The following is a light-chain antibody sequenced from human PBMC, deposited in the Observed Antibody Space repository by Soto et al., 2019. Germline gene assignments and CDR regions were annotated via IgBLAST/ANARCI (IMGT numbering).Light chain of an antibody. CDR3: CSYAGSATYV. Sequence: QSALTQPASVSGSPGQSITVSCTGTSSAVGGYSLVSWYHQNPGNAPKLVIYEGTKRPSGVSNRFSGSKSGNTASLTISGLQAEDEADYYCCSYAGSATYVFGTGTKVTVL. V-gene: IGLV2-23*01. CDR1: SSAVGGYSL. CDR2: EGT. J-gene: IGLJ1*01.